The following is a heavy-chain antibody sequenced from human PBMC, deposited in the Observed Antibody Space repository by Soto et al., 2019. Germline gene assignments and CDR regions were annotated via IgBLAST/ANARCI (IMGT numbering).Heavy chain of an antibody. D-gene: IGHD5-18*01. CDR2: IYYSGST. CDR3: ARSGTAMVLVDY. CDR1: GGSISSYF. J-gene: IGHJ4*02. V-gene: IGHV4-59*01. Sequence: SETLSLTCTVSGGSISSYFWSWIRQPPGKGLEWIGYIYYSGSTNYNPSLKSRVTISVDTSKNQFSLKLSSVTAADTAVYYCARSGTAMVLVDYWGQGTLVTVSS.